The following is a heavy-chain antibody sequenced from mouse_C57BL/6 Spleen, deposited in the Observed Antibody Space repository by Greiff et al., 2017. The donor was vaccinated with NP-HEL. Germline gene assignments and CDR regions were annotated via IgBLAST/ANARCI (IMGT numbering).Heavy chain of an antibody. V-gene: IGHV1-82*01. CDR3: ARSRGLGAFGY. Sequence: QVQLQQSGPELVKPGASVKISCKASGYAFSSSWMNWVKQRPGKGLEWIGRIYPGDGDTNYNGKFKGKATLTADKSSSTAYMQLSSLTSEDSAVYFCARSRGLGAFGYWGQGTTLTVSS. CDR1: GYAFSSSW. J-gene: IGHJ2*01. CDR2: IYPGDGDT. D-gene: IGHD3-3*01.